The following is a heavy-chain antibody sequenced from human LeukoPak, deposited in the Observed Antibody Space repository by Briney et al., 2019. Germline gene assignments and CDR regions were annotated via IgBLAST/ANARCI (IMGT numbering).Heavy chain of an antibody. Sequence: GRSLRLSCAASGFTSSSYGMHWVRQAPGKGLEWVAVIWYDGSIKYYADSVKGRFTISRDNSKNTLYLQMNSLRAEDTAVYYCAGARRGYSYGHLDYWGQGTLVTVSS. V-gene: IGHV3-33*01. J-gene: IGHJ4*02. CDR3: AGARRGYSYGHLDY. D-gene: IGHD5-18*01. CDR1: GFTSSSYG. CDR2: IWYDGSIK.